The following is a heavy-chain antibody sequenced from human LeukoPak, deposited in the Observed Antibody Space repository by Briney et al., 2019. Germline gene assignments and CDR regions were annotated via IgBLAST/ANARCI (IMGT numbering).Heavy chain of an antibody. V-gene: IGHV3-30-3*01. CDR2: ISYDGSNK. D-gene: IGHD2-2*01. CDR3: ARLPAIPDY. CDR1: GFTFSSYA. Sequence: PGGSLRLSCAASGFTFSSYAMHWVRQAPGKGLEWVAVISYDGSNKYYADSVKGRFTISRDNSKNTLYLQMNSLRAEDTAVYYCARLPAIPDYWGQGTLVTVSS. J-gene: IGHJ4*02.